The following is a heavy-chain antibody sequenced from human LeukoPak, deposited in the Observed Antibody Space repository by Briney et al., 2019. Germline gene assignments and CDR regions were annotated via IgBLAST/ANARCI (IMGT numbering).Heavy chain of an antibody. V-gene: IGHV1-18*01. CDR3: ARDWGSIKVITDY. J-gene: IGHJ4*02. CDR1: GYTFTSYG. CDR2: ISSNSDNT. D-gene: IGHD3-16*01. Sequence: ASVKVSCKATGYTFTSYGISRVRQAPGQGLEWMGWISSNSDNTNYAQKLQGRVTMTTDTSTSTAYMELRSLRSDDTAVYYCARDWGSIKVITDYWGQGTLVTVSS.